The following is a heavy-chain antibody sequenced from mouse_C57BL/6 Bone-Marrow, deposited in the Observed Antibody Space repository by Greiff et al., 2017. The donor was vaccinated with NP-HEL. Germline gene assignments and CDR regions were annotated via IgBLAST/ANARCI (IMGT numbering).Heavy chain of an antibody. CDR3: ARDYGSREPYAMDY. CDR1: GYTFTSYW. D-gene: IGHD1-1*01. Sequence: VHLVESGAELVKPGASVKLSCKASGYTFTSYWMQWVKQRPGQGLEWIGEIDPSDSYTNYNQKFKGKATLTVDTSSSTAYMQLSSLTSEDSAVYYCARDYGSREPYAMDYWGQGTSVTVSS. V-gene: IGHV1-50*01. J-gene: IGHJ4*01. CDR2: IDPSDSYT.